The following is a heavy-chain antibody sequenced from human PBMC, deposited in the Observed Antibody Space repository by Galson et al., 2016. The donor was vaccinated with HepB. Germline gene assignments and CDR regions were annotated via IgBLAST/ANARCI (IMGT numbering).Heavy chain of an antibody. CDR2: ISGRGGRT. Sequence: SLRLSCAASGFTFSHYAMNWVRQAPGKGLDWVSGISGRGGRTYYGNSVKGRFTISRDTSKNTLYLQMKNLRVEDTAVYYWVKEGAWFGGDWFDPWGQGTTVTVSS. CDR3: VKEGAWFGGDWFDP. D-gene: IGHD3-10*01. V-gene: IGHV3-23*01. J-gene: IGHJ5*01. CDR1: GFTFSHYA.